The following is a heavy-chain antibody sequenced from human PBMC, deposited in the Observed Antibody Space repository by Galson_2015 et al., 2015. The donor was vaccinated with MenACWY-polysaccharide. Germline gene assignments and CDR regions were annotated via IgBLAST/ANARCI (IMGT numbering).Heavy chain of an antibody. CDR3: ANSISGGKLDY. Sequence: SLRLSCAASGFIFSNYWMHWVRQAPGEGLVWVSRIKSDASTTNNADSVKGRFTISRDNAKNTLYLEMNNLRAEDTAVYHCANSISGGKLDYSGQGTLVTVSS. D-gene: IGHD4-23*01. V-gene: IGHV3-74*01. CDR2: IKSDASTT. J-gene: IGHJ4*02. CDR1: GFIFSNYW.